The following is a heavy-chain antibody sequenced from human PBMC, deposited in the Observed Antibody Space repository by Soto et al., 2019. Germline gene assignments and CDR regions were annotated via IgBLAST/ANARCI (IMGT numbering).Heavy chain of an antibody. CDR2: IYYSGST. V-gene: IGHV4-31*03. CDR1: GGSISSGGYY. Sequence: QVQLQESGPGLVKPSQTLSLTCTVSGGSISSGGYYWSWIRQHPGKGLEWIGYIYYSGSTYYNPSLKSRVNISADTSKNQFSLHRSSVTAADTAVYYCARGQGIGATIPTTPWYFDLWGRGTLLTVSS. CDR3: ARGQGIGATIPTTPWYFDL. J-gene: IGHJ2*01. D-gene: IGHD5-12*01.